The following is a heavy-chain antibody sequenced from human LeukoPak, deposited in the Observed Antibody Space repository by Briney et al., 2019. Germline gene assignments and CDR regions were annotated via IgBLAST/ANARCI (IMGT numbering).Heavy chain of an antibody. CDR2: IKQDGSEK. V-gene: IGHV3-7*01. Sequence: GGSLRLSCAASGFTFSSYAMSWVRQAPGKGLEWVANIKQDGSEKYYVDSVKGRFTISRDNAKNSLYLQMNSLRAEDTAVYYCARGPGNYDFWSGYWYMDVWGKGTTVTVSS. D-gene: IGHD3-3*01. J-gene: IGHJ6*03. CDR1: GFTFSSYA. CDR3: ARGPGNYDFWSGYWYMDV.